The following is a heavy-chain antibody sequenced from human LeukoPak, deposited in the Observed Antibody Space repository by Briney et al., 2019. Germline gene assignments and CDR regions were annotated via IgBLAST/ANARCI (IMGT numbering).Heavy chain of an antibody. V-gene: IGHV3-21*01. CDR3: VRDRDYYDSSNYYLHATFDY. J-gene: IGHJ4*02. Sequence: GGSLRLSCAASGFTLSSYTMTWVRQAPGKGLEWVSSISRSSSYIYYVDSVKGRFTISRDNAKKSLFLQMNSLRAEDTAVYYCVRDRDYYDSSNYYLHATFDYWGQGTLVTVSS. CDR1: GFTLSSYT. CDR2: ISRSSSYI. D-gene: IGHD3-22*01.